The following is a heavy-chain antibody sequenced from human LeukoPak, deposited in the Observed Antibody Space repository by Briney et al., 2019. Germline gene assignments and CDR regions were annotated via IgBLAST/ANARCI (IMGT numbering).Heavy chain of an antibody. V-gene: IGHV3-21*01. J-gene: IGHJ3*02. CDR1: GFTFNKYA. Sequence: GGSLRLSCAASGFTFNKYAMNWVRQAPGKGLEWVSSISSSGTYVYYADSVKGRFTISRDNAKNSLSLQMNSLRADDAAVYYCARASSKQLAGYLPDGFDIWGQGTMVTVSS. D-gene: IGHD3-9*01. CDR3: ARASSKQLAGYLPDGFDI. CDR2: ISSSGTYV.